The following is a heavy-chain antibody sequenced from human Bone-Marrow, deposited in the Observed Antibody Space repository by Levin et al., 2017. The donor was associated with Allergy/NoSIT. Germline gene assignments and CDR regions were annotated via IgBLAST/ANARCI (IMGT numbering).Heavy chain of an antibody. CDR1: GYTLTDLA. V-gene: IGHV1-24*01. CDR2: FDLEDGET. CDR3: ASALVVYHSNGYFAPFAY. J-gene: IGHJ4*02. Sequence: GASVKVSCKVSGYTLTDLAIHWVRQAPGKGLEWMGGFDLEDGETVYGQKFQGRVIMTEDTSTDTAYMELSSLRSEDTAVYYCASALVVYHSNGYFAPFAYWGQGTLITVSS. D-gene: IGHD3-22*01.